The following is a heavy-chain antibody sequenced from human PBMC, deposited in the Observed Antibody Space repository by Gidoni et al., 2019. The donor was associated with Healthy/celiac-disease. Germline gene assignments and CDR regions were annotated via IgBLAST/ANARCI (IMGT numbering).Heavy chain of an antibody. J-gene: IGHJ4*02. Sequence: EVQLLESVGGLVQPGGSLRLSCAASGFTFSSYAMSWVRQAPGKGLEWVSAISGSGGSTYYADSVKGRFTISRDNSKNTLYLQMNSLRAEDTAVYYCAKDGAGYYDSSGFWDYWGQGTLVTVSS. V-gene: IGHV3-23*01. D-gene: IGHD3-22*01. CDR3: AKDGAGYYDSSGFWDY. CDR2: ISGSGGST. CDR1: GFTFSSYA.